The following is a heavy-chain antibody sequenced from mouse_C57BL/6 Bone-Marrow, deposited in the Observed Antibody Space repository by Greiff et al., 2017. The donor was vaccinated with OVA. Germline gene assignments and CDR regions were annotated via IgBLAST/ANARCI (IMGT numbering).Heavy chain of an antibody. CDR1: GYTFTSYW. J-gene: IGHJ2*01. CDR2: IDPSDSYT. D-gene: IGHD1-1*01. V-gene: IGHV1-59*01. Sequence: QVQLQQPGAELVRPGTSVKLSCKASGYTFTSYWMHWVKQRPGQGLEWIGVIDPSDSYTNYNQKFKGKATLTVDTSSNTAYMQLSSLTSEDSAVYYCARIYYGSSYNYWGQGTTLTVSS. CDR3: ARIYYGSSYNY.